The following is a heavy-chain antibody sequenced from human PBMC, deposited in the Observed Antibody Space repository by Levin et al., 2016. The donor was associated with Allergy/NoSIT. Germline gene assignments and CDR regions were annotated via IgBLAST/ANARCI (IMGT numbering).Heavy chain of an antibody. Sequence: WVRQAPGQRLEWMGWINAGNGNTKYSQKFQGRVTITRDTSASTAYMELSSLRSEDTAVYYCARGNSITMVRENWGQETMVTVSS. CDR2: INAGNGNT. V-gene: IGHV1-3*01. CDR3: ARGNSITMVREN. D-gene: IGHD3-10*01. J-gene: IGHJ3*01.